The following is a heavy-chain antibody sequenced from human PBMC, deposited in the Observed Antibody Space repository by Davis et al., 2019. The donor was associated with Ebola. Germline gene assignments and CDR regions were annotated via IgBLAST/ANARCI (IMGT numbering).Heavy chain of an antibody. J-gene: IGHJ4*02. CDR2: ISAYNGDT. D-gene: IGHD1-1*01. CDR1: GYTFSSYA. CDR3: ARDWLEPYYFEY. V-gene: IGHV1-18*01. Sequence: ASVTVSCKASGYTFSSYAISRVRQAPGQGLEWMGWISAYNGDTHYAQKFQGRVTMTTDTSTTTAYMELRSLRSDDTAVYYCARDWLEPYYFEYWGQGTLVTVSS.